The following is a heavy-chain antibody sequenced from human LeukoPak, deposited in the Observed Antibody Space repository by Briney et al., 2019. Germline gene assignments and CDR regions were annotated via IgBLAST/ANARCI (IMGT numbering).Heavy chain of an antibody. V-gene: IGHV1-69*04. J-gene: IGHJ4*02. Sequence: ASVKLSCKASGGTFSSYAISWVRQAPGQGLEWMGRIIPIFGIANYAQKFQGRVTITADKSTSTAYMELSSLRSEDTAVYYCARARRYDFWSGYYYSYFDYWGQGTLVTVSS. D-gene: IGHD3-3*01. CDR3: ARARRYDFWSGYYYSYFDY. CDR1: GGTFSSYA. CDR2: IIPIFGIA.